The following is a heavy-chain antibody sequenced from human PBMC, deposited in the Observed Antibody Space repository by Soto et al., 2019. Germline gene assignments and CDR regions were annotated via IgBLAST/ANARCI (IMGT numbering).Heavy chain of an antibody. CDR3: ARVGIFSGRMAAS. D-gene: IGHD6-19*01. J-gene: IGHJ5*02. V-gene: IGHV3-11*01. CDR2: ISNNGNIV. Sequence: QVQLVESGGGLVKPGGSLRLSCAASGFTFSDYYMSWIRQAPGKGLEWVSYISNNGNIVNYASSVKGRCTISRDNAQKSLYLQKKSLRGADTAVYYCARVGIFSGRMAASWGQETLVTVS. CDR1: GFTFSDYY.